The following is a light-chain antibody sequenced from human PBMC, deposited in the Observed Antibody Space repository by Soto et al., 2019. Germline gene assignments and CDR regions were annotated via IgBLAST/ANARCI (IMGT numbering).Light chain of an antibody. CDR1: QSISSY. Sequence: DIQMTQSPSSVSASVGDRVTITCRASQSISSYLTWYQHKPGKAPKLLIYAASSLQSGVPSRFRGSGSGTDFTLTISSLQPEDFATYYCQQTYSFPVTFGEGTKVDIK. CDR2: AAS. J-gene: IGKJ4*02. V-gene: IGKV1-39*01. CDR3: QQTYSFPVT.